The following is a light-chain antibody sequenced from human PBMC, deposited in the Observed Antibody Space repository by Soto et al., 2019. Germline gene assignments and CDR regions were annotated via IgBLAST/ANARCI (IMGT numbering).Light chain of an antibody. V-gene: IGKV3D-7*01. Sequence: PGERVTLSCRASQSVSRSYLTWSQQKPGQAPRLLIYGASTRATRIPARFSGRGSGTDFTLTISSLQPEDFAVYYCQQDYKLPHPFGQRTKLEIK. J-gene: IGKJ2*01. CDR3: QQDYKLPHP. CDR2: GAS. CDR1: QSVSRSY.